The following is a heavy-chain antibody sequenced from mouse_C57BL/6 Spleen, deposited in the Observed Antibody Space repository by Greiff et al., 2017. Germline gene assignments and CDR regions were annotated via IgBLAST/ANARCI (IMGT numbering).Heavy chain of an antibody. Sequence: QVQLQQSGAELVRPGSSVKLSCKASGYTFTSYWLDWVKQRPGQGLEWIGNIYPSDSETHYNQKFKDKATLTVDKSSSTAYMQLSSLTSEDSAVYYCARNYYYGSSRYFDVWGTGTTVTVSS. CDR1: GYTFTSYW. V-gene: IGHV1-61*01. CDR2: IYPSDSET. CDR3: ARNYYYGSSRYFDV. J-gene: IGHJ1*03. D-gene: IGHD1-1*01.